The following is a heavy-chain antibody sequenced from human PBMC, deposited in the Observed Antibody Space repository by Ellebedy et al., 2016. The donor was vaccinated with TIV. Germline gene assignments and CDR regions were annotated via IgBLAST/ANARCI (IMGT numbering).Heavy chain of an antibody. J-gene: IGHJ4*02. CDR3: AKDPTTGYDRYYFDY. CDR1: GFSFSNQG. V-gene: IGHV3-30*18. CDR2: ISYDGSIK. Sequence: GGSLRLSXAASGFSFSNQGMHWVRQAPGKGLEWVSLISYDGSIKDYAESVKGRFTVSKDHSKKTMFLQMNSLRAEDTAVYYCAKDPTTGYDRYYFDYWGRGTLVTVSS. D-gene: IGHD5-12*01.